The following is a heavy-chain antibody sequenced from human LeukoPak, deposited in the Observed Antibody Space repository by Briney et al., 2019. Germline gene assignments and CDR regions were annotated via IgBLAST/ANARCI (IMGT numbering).Heavy chain of an antibody. J-gene: IGHJ5*02. D-gene: IGHD6-13*01. CDR1: GGSISSSSYY. Sequence: ASETLSLTCTFSGGSISSSSYYWGWVRQPPGKGLEWIGSIYYSGSTYYNPSLKSRVTISVDTSKNQSSLKLSSVTAADTAVYYCARQRVAAANNWFDPWGQGTLVTVSS. V-gene: IGHV4-39*01. CDR2: IYYSGST. CDR3: ARQRVAAANNWFDP.